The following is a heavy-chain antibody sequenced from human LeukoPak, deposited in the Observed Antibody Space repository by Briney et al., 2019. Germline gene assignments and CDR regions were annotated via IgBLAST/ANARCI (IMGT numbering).Heavy chain of an antibody. CDR2: IYTSGGT. Sequence: SETLSLTCTVSGGSITYLDYYWTWIRQPAGKRLEWIGRIYTSGGTNYNPSLKSRVTMSVDTSKNQFSLKLSSVTAADTAVYYCARRGSSSSTKDDAFDIWGQGTMVTVSS. D-gene: IGHD6-6*01. J-gene: IGHJ3*02. CDR1: GGSITYLDYY. CDR3: ARRGSSSSTKDDAFDI. V-gene: IGHV4-4*07.